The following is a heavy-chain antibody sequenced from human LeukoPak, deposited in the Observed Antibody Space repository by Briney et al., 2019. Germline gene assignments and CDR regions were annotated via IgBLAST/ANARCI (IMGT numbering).Heavy chain of an antibody. CDR3: ARVRWLHAYYSYYYMDV. CDR1: DDSINTYY. CDR2: IYHSGSS. V-gene: IGHV4-59*01. Sequence: PSETLSLTCTVSDDSINTYYWSWIRQPTGKGLEWIGYIYHSGSSNYNPSLRSRVTISVDTSKSQLSLKLNSVTAADTAVYFCARVRWLHAYYSYYYMDVWGRGTTVTVSS. D-gene: IGHD3-22*01. J-gene: IGHJ6*03.